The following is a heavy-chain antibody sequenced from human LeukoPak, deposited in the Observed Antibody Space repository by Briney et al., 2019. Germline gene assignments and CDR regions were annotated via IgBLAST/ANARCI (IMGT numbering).Heavy chain of an antibody. D-gene: IGHD5-18*01. CDR1: GYTFTYCS. CDR3: CRYLDTAMVPYYFDY. CDR2: ITLYNGNT. Sequence: ASVKISCKASGYTFTYCSLHWLQQAPGQGLERMRWITLYNGNTNYAKKFQSRVTITRDMSLRTAYIELSSLRSEDSAVYYPCRYLDTAMVPYYFDYWGQGTLVTVSS. J-gene: IGHJ4*02. V-gene: IGHV1-68*02.